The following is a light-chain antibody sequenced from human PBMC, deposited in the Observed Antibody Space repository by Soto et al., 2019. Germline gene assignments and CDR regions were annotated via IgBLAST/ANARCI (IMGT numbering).Light chain of an antibody. J-gene: IGLJ1*01. CDR2: EVN. CDR3: CSSGGSPTYV. Sequence: QSALTQPASVSGSPGQSITISCDGSSNDIGAYNFVSWYQHFPGKAPKLVIYEVNKRPSGVSNRFSGSKSGNTASLTISGLKVEDEADYYCCSSGGSPTYVFGTGTKVTVL. CDR1: SNDIGAYNF. V-gene: IGLV2-23*02.